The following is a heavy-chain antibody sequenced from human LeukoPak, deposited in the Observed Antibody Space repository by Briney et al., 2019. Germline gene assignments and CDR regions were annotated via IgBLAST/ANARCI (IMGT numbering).Heavy chain of an antibody. CDR1: GGSISSYY. D-gene: IGHD3-10*01. Sequence: SSETLSLTCTVSGGSISSYYWSWIRQPPGKGLEWIGYIYYSGSTNYNPSLKSRVTISVDASKNQFSLKLSSVTAADTAVYYCARVGTYGSGSYLSWLDYWGQGTLVTVSS. V-gene: IGHV4-59*01. CDR3: ARVGTYGSGSYLSWLDY. J-gene: IGHJ4*02. CDR2: IYYSGST.